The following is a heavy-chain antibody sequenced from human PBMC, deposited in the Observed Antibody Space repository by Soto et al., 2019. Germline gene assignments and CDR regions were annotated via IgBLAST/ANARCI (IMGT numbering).Heavy chain of an antibody. V-gene: IGHV1-69*13. D-gene: IGHD3-22*01. J-gene: IGHJ4*02. CDR2: IIPIFGTA. Sequence: ASVKVSCKASGGTFSSYAISWVRQAPGQGLEWMGGIIPIFGTANYAQKFQGRVTITADESTSTAYMELSSLRSEDTAVYYCARDNYYDRILFDYWGQGTLVTVSS. CDR1: GGTFSSYA. CDR3: ARDNYYDRILFDY.